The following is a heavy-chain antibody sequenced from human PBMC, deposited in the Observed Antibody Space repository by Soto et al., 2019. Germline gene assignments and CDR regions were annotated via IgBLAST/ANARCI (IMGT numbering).Heavy chain of an antibody. J-gene: IGHJ4*02. CDR3: ARDGIQLWKGGPFDY. Sequence: QVPLVQSGAEVKKPGSSVKVSCKASGGTFSSYTISWVRQAPGQGLEWMGRIIPILGIANYAQKFQGRVTITADKSTSTAYMELSSLRSEDTAVYYCARDGIQLWKGGPFDYWGQGTLVTVSS. CDR2: IIPILGIA. CDR1: GGTFSSYT. D-gene: IGHD5-18*01. V-gene: IGHV1-69*08.